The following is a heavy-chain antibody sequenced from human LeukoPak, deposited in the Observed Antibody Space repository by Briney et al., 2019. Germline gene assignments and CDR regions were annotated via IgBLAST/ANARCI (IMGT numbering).Heavy chain of an antibody. CDR2: ISWNSGSI. V-gene: IGHV3-9*01. CDR1: GFTFDNYA. J-gene: IGHJ3*02. CDR3: ARESTYI. Sequence: GGSLRLSCAASGFTFDNYAMHWLRHAPGKGLEWVSGISWNSGSIGYADSVKGRFTISRDNAKNTLYLQMNSLRAEDTAVYYCARESTYIWGQGTMVTVSS.